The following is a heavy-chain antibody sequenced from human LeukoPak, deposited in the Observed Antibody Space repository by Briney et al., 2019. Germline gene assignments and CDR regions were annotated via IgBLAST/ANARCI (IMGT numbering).Heavy chain of an antibody. CDR2: IYYSGST. D-gene: IGHD6-13*01. Sequence: PSETLSLTCTVSGGSISSYYWSWIRQPPGKGLEWIGYIYYSGSTNYNPSLKSRVTISVDTSKYQFSLKLSSVTAADTAVYYCASGVAAAGPFDYWGQGTLVTVSS. J-gene: IGHJ4*02. CDR3: ASGVAAAGPFDY. CDR1: GGSISSYY. V-gene: IGHV4-59*01.